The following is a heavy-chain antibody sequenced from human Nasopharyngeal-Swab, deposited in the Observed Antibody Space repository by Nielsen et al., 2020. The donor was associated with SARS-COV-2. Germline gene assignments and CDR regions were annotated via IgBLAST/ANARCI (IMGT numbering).Heavy chain of an antibody. CDR2: IYWDDDK. D-gene: IGHD4-17*01. J-gene: IGHJ5*02. Sequence: WIRQPPGKALEWLTVIYWDDDKRYSPSLKSRLTITKDTSKNQVVLTMTNMDPVDTATYYCAHSPSSSTVTTTWFDPWGQGTLVTVSS. CDR3: AHSPSSSTVTTTWFDP. V-gene: IGHV2-5*02.